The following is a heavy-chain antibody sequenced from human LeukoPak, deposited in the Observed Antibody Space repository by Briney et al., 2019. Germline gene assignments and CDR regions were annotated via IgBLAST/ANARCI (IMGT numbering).Heavy chain of an antibody. D-gene: IGHD3-10*01. CDR1: GYSFTSYW. CDR2: IYPDDSDT. V-gene: IGHV5-51*01. Sequence: GESLKISCKGSGYSFTSYWIGWVRQMPGKGLEWMGIIYPDDSDTRYSPSFQGQVTISADKSISTVYLQWSSLKASDTAMYYCARGYYVWIGELLPRTHYLDFWGQGILVTVSS. CDR3: ARGYYVWIGELLPRTHYLDF. J-gene: IGHJ4*02.